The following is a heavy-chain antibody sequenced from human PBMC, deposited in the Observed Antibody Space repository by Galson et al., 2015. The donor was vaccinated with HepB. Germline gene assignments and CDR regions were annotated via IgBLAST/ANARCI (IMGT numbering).Heavy chain of an antibody. V-gene: IGHV3-49*03. CDR2: IRSKAYGGTT. CDR3: SREGSRDYYGSVSYGMDV. J-gene: IGHJ6*02. D-gene: IGHD3-10*01. CDR1: AFTFGDYA. Sequence: LRLSCAASAFTFGDYAMSWFRQAPGKGLEWVGFIRSKAYGGTTEYAASVKGRFTISRDDSKSIAYLQMNSLKTEDTAVYYCSREGSRDYYGSVSYGMDVWGQGTTVTVSS.